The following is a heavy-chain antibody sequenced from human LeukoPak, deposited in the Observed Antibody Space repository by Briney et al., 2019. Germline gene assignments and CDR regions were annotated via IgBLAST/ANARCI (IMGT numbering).Heavy chain of an antibody. CDR3: ARNSPGSLFDY. D-gene: IGHD2-21*01. J-gene: IGHJ4*02. Sequence: GGSLRLSCAASGFTFGDFYMSWIRLAPGKGLEWVSYISSSSSIIYYADSVKGRFTVSRDNAKNSLYLQMNSLRAEDTAVYYCARNSPGSLFDYWGQGTLVTVSS. CDR2: ISSSSSII. V-gene: IGHV3-11*04. CDR1: GFTFGDFY.